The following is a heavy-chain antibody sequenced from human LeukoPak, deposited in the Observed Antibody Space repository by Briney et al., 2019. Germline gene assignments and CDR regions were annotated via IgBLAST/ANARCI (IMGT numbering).Heavy chain of an antibody. CDR1: GGSISSYC. Sequence: SETLSLTCTVSGGSISSYCWSWIRQPPGKGLEWIGYIYYSGSTNYNPSLKSRVTISVDTSKNQFSLKLSSVTAADTAVYYCARGDIIASNPWGQGTLVTVSS. V-gene: IGHV4-59*13. J-gene: IGHJ5*02. CDR2: IYYSGST. D-gene: IGHD3-3*02. CDR3: ARGDIIASNP.